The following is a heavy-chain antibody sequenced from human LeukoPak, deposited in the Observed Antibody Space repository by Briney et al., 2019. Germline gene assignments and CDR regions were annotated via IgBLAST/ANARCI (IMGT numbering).Heavy chain of an antibody. V-gene: IGHV4-59*08. D-gene: IGHD2-15*01. Sequence: PSETLSLTCIVSGGSISPYYWSWIRQPPGSGLEWIAYIYYSGSTSYNPSLKSRVAISVGTSNNEVSLKLSSVTAADTAVYYCARHGYCSGGSCYWDYWGQGTLVTVSS. CDR3: ARHGYCSGGSCYWDY. CDR2: IYYSGST. J-gene: IGHJ4*02. CDR1: GGSISPYY.